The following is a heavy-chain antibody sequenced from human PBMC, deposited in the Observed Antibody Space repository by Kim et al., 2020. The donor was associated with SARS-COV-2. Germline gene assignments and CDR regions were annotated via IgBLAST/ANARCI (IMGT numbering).Heavy chain of an antibody. Sequence: SETLSLTCTVSGGSVSSGHYWSWNRQPPGKGLEWIGYVSYTGSTKYNPSLKSRFSISLDTSKNQFSLTLNSVTAADTAVYYCVQDWGRAAAGWGRGTLVT. CDR2: VSYTGST. CDR3: VQDWGRAAAG. CDR1: GGSVSSGHY. D-gene: IGHD6-13*01. J-gene: IGHJ4*02. V-gene: IGHV4-61*01.